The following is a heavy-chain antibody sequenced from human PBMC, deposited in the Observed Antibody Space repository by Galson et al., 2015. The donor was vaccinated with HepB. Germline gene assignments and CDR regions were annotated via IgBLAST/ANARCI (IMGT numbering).Heavy chain of an antibody. V-gene: IGHV3-11*06. Sequence: SLRLSCAASGFTFSDFYMSWIRQAPGKGLEWVSYISRSSSNTDYADSVKGRFTISRDDAKKSLYLQMNSLRVEDTAVYYCAREDTVFGVVDYWGQGILVTVSS. D-gene: IGHD3-3*01. CDR3: AREDTVFGVVDY. CDR1: GFTFSDFY. CDR2: ISRSSSNT. J-gene: IGHJ4*02.